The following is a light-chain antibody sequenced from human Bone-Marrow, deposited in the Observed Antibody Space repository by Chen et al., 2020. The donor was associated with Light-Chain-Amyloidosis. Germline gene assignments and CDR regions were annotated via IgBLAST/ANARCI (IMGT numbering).Light chain of an antibody. CDR3: QVWDRSSDRPV. V-gene: IGLV3-21*02. CDR1: NIGSTS. J-gene: IGLJ3*02. CDR2: DDS. Sequence: SYVLTQPSSVSVAPGQTATIACGGTNIGSTSVHWYQPTPGQAPLLVVYDDSDRTSGIPERLSGSNSGNTATLTISRVEAGDEADYYCQVWDRSSDRPVFGGGTKLTVL.